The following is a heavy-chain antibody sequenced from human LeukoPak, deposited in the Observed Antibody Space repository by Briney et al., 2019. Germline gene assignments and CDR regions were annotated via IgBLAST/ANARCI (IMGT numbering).Heavy chain of an antibody. CDR2: INAGNGNT. D-gene: IGHD2-15*01. Sequence: ASVKVSCKASGYTFTSYAMHWVRQAPGQRLEWMGWINAGNGNTKYSQEFQGRVTITRDTSASTAYMELSSLRSEDTAVYYCAIETHCSGGSCYEGVLDPWGQGTLVTVSS. V-gene: IGHV1-3*03. CDR3: AIETHCSGGSCYEGVLDP. J-gene: IGHJ5*02. CDR1: GYTFTSYA.